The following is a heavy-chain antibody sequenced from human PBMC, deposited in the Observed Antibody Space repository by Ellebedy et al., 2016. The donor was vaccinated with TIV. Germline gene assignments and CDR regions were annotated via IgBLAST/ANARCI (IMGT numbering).Heavy chain of an antibody. CDR2: LYYSGRT. D-gene: IGHD2-2*01. Sequence: SETPSLTXTVPGASTRNSSFSWGWIRQSPGKGLESIGSLYYSGRTYFNPSLKSRVTISVDTAKNQFSLNLSSVTAADTALYYCTGSIVVVPAAFDFWGQGVPVTVAS. J-gene: IGHJ4*02. CDR3: TGSIVVVPAAFDF. V-gene: IGHV4-39*05. CDR1: GASTRNSSFS.